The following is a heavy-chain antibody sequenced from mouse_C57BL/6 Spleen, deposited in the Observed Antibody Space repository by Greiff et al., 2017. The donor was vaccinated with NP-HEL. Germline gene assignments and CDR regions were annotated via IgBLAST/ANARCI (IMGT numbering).Heavy chain of an antibody. J-gene: IGHJ1*03. V-gene: IGHV5-17*01. Sequence: EVMLVESGGGLVKPGGSLKLSCAASGFTFSDYGMHWVRQAPEKGLEWVAYISSGSSTIYYADTVKGRFTISRDNAKNTLFLQMTSLRSEDTAMYYCAREVPHWYFDVWGTGTTVTVSS. CDR3: AREVPHWYFDV. CDR1: GFTFSDYG. CDR2: ISSGSSTI.